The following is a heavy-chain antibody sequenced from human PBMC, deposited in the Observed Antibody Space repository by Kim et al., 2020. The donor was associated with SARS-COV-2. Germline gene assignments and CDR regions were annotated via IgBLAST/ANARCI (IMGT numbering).Heavy chain of an antibody. V-gene: IGHV4-34*01. J-gene: IGHJ5*02. CDR1: GGSFRGYY. Sequence: SETLSLTCAVYGGSFRGYYWSWIRQPPGKGLEWIGEINHSGSTNYNPSLKSRVTISVDTSKNQFSRKLSSVTAADTTVYYCARGYGVSDYYGSGSYYRRYWFDPWGQGTLVTVSS. CDR2: INHSGST. D-gene: IGHD3-10*01. CDR3: ARGYGVSDYYGSGSYYRRYWFDP.